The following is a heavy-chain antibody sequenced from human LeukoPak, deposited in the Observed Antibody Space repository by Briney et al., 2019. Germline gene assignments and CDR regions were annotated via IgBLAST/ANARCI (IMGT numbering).Heavy chain of an antibody. CDR1: GGSISSYY. CDR2: IYTSGST. CDR3: ARAGDSSGYEYYFDY. J-gene: IGHJ4*02. V-gene: IGHV4-4*07. Sequence: SETLSLTCTVSGGSISSYYWSWIRQPAGKGLEWIGRIYTSGSTNYNPSLKSRVTMSVDMSTNQFSLKLSSVTAADTAVYYCARAGDSSGYEYYFDYWGQGTLVTVSS. D-gene: IGHD3-22*01.